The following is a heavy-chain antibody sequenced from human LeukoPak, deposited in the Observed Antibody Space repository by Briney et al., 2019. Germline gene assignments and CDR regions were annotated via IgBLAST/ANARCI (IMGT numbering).Heavy chain of an antibody. J-gene: IGHJ4*02. Sequence: GGSLRLSCAASGFTFSTYTMNWVRQAPGKGLEWVSAISGSGGSTYYADSVKGRFTISRDNSKNTLYLQMNSLRAEDTAVYYCAKDRRLGYLDYWGQGTLVTVSS. CDR3: AKDRRLGYLDY. CDR1: GFTFSTYT. V-gene: IGHV3-23*01. D-gene: IGHD3-16*01. CDR2: ISGSGGST.